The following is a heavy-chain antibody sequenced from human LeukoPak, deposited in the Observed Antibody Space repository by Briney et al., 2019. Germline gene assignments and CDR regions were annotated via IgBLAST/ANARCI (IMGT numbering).Heavy chain of an antibody. CDR3: ARGSSSGGYYYYYYYYMDV. J-gene: IGHJ6*03. CDR2: INPNSGGT. Sequence: ASVKVSCKASGYTFTGYYMHWVRQAPGQGLEWMGWINPNSGGTNYAQKFQGRVTMTRDTSISTAYMELSRLRSDDTAVYYCARGSSSGGYYYYYYYYMDVWGKGTTVTVSS. V-gene: IGHV1-2*02. D-gene: IGHD6-6*01. CDR1: GYTFTGYY.